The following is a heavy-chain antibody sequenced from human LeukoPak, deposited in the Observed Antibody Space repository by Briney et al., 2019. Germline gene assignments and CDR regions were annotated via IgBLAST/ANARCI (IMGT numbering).Heavy chain of an antibody. CDR1: GGSISSSSYY. V-gene: IGHV4-39*01. CDR3: ARPLPTYDILTGYIMGDAFDI. J-gene: IGHJ3*02. CDR2: IYYSGST. D-gene: IGHD3-9*01. Sequence: PSETLSLTCTVSGGSISSSSYYWGWIRQPPGKGLEWIGSIYYSGSTYYNPSLKSQVTISVDTSKNQFSLKLSSVTAADTAVYYCARPLPTYDILTGYIMGDAFDIWGQGTMVTVSS.